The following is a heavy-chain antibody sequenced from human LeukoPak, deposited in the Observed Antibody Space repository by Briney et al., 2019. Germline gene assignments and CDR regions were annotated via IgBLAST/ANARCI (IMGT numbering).Heavy chain of an antibody. J-gene: IGHJ4*02. CDR3: ARVGEVGATKAIDY. D-gene: IGHD1-26*01. Sequence: SETLSLTCAVCGGSFSAYYWSWIRQPPGKGLEWIGEINHSGSTNYNPSLKSRVTISVDTAKNQFSLKLSSVTAADTAVYYCARVGEVGATKAIDYWGQGTLVTVSS. CDR2: INHSGST. V-gene: IGHV4-34*01. CDR1: GGSFSAYY.